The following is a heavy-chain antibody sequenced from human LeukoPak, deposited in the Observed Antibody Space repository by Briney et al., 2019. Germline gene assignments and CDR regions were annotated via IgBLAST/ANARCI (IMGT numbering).Heavy chain of an antibody. CDR2: IGIDSGNT. CDR1: GFPFIEYS. D-gene: IGHD1-1*01. V-gene: IGHV3-48*01. Sequence: GRSLRLSCAASGFPFIEYSMNWVRQAPGKGLEWISYIGIDSGNTKYADSVRGRFTISADKAKNSLHLQMNSLRVEDTAVYYCARDHNYAFDNWGQGTLVSVAS. J-gene: IGHJ4*02. CDR3: ARDHNYAFDN.